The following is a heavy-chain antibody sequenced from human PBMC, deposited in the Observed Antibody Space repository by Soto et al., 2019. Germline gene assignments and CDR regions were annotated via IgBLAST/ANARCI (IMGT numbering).Heavy chain of an antibody. J-gene: IGHJ6*02. Sequence: QVQLVQSGAEVKKPGASVKVSCKASGYTFTSYGISWVRQAPGQGLEWMGWISAYNGNTNYAQKLQGRVTMTTDTSTSTAYMELRSLRSDDTAVYYCARGPVPGWELCYYYYYGMDVWGQGTTVTVSS. CDR1: GYTFTSYG. CDR3: ARGPVPGWELCYYYYYGMDV. V-gene: IGHV1-18*01. CDR2: ISAYNGNT. D-gene: IGHD1-26*01.